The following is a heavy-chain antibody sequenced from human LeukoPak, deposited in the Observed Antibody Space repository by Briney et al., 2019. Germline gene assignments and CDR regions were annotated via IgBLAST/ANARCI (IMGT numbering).Heavy chain of an antibody. J-gene: IGHJ3*02. V-gene: IGHV3-21*01. CDR2: ISSSSSYI. CDR1: GFTFSTYG. D-gene: IGHD2-2*01. CDR3: ARADCSSTSCYRTDAFDI. Sequence: GGSLRLSCAASGFTFSTYGMNWVRQAPGKGLEWVSSISSSSSYIHYADSVKGRFTISRDNSKNTLYLQMNSLRAEDTAVYYCARADCSSTSCYRTDAFDIWGQGTMVTTSS.